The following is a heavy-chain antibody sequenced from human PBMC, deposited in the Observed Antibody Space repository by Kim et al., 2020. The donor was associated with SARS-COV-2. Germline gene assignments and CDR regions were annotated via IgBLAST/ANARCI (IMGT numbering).Heavy chain of an antibody. V-gene: IGHV3-15*01. CDR1: GFTFSNAW. CDR3: TTLLRYFDWLAVKYYYYGMDV. Sequence: GGSLRLSCAASGFTFSNAWMSWVRQAPGKGLEWDGRIKRKTDGGTTDYAAPVKGRFTISRDDSKNTLYPQMNSLKTEDTAVYYCTTLLRYFDWLAVKYYYYGMDVWGQGTTVTVSS. J-gene: IGHJ6*02. D-gene: IGHD3-9*01. CDR2: IKRKTDGGTT.